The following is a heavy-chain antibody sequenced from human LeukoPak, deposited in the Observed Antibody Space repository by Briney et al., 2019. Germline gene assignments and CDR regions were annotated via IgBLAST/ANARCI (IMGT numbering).Heavy chain of an antibody. J-gene: IGHJ4*02. CDR2: IHNSGTS. Sequence: PSETLSLTCTVSDDSISDYYRGRIRQPPGKGLEWIGYIHNSGTSTYNLSLKSRVTISADTSKNQFSLKLSSMTTADTAVYYCTRGAGWLIDYWGQGILVTVSP. V-gene: IGHV4-59*01. D-gene: IGHD3-16*01. CDR1: DDSISDYY. CDR3: TRGAGWLIDY.